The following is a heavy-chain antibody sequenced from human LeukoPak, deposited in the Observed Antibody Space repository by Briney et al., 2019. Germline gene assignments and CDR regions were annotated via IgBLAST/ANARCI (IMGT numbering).Heavy chain of an antibody. CDR3: AKDGDHYYDSSGYYPTYYMDV. D-gene: IGHD3-22*01. Sequence: GGSLRLSCAAPGFTFSSYGMHWVRQAPGKGLEWVAFIRYDGSNKYYADSVKGRFTISRDNSKNTLYLQMNSLSAEDTAVYYCAKDGDHYYDSSGYYPTYYMDVWGKGTTVTVSS. CDR1: GFTFSSYG. V-gene: IGHV3-30*02. CDR2: IRYDGSNK. J-gene: IGHJ6*03.